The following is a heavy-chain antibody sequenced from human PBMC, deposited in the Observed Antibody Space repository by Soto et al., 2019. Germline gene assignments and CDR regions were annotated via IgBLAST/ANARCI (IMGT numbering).Heavy chain of an antibody. V-gene: IGHV3-21*01. Sequence: GGSLRLSCAASGFTFSSYAMNWVRRAPGKGLEWVSSITTTSDYKYYADSVKGRFTISRDNVKDSLFLQMDSLSAEDTALYYCARESEDLTSNFDYWGQGTLVTVSS. CDR1: GFTFSSYA. CDR2: ITTTSDYK. CDR3: ARESEDLTSNFDY. J-gene: IGHJ4*02.